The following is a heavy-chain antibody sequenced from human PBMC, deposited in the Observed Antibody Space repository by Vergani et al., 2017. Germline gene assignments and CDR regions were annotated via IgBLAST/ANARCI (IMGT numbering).Heavy chain of an antibody. D-gene: IGHD3-22*01. CDR2: IDPSDSYT. V-gene: IGHV5-10-1*03. Sequence: EVQLVQSGAEVKKPGESLRISCKGSGYSFTSYWISWVRQMPGKGLEWMGRIDPSDSYTNYSPSFQGHVTISADKSISTAYLQWSSLKASDTAMYYCARLGSYYDSSGYSHQQGADYWGQGTLVTVSS. J-gene: IGHJ4*02. CDR1: GYSFTSYW. CDR3: ARLGSYYDSSGYSHQQGADY.